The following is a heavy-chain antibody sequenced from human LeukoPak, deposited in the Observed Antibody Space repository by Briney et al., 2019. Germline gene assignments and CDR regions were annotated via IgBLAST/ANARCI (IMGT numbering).Heavy chain of an antibody. Sequence: GRSLRLSRAAAGFTFNSSGMNSVRQAPGKGLEWVASVRYDGSNKHYADSVKHRFTISRDNSKNTLYLQMHSLRAEDTAVYFCARGGYYNILTGFRSRFLGFDYWGQGTLLTVFS. V-gene: IGHV3-30*02. D-gene: IGHD3-9*01. J-gene: IGHJ4*02. CDR2: VRYDGSNK. CDR1: GFTFNSSG. CDR3: ARGGYYNILTGFRSRFLGFDY.